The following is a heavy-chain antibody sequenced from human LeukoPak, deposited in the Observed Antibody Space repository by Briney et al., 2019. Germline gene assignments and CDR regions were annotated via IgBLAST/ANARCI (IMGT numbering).Heavy chain of an antibody. CDR1: GYSFTYYW. CDR2: IYPADSDT. D-gene: IGHD1-1*01. Sequence: GESLKISCKGSGYSFTYYWIGWVRQMPAKDLEGMGIIYPADSDTRYRPSFQGQVTISVDKSISTAYLQWSSLKASDTAMYYCARQDGNSKYYFDYWGQGTLVTVSS. V-gene: IGHV5-51*01. J-gene: IGHJ4*02. CDR3: ARQDGNSKYYFDY.